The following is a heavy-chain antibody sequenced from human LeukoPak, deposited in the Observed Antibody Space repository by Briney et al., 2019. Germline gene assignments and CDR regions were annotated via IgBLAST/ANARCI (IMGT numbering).Heavy chain of an antibody. V-gene: IGHV4-59*01. J-gene: IGHJ5*02. Sequence: SETLSLTCTVSGGSISSYYWSWVRQPPGKGLEWIGYIYYSGSTNYNPSLKSRVTISVDTSKNQFSLKLSSVTAADTAVYYCARGRGWFDPWGQGTLVTVSS. CDR1: GGSISSYY. CDR3: ARGRGWFDP. D-gene: IGHD3-10*01. CDR2: IYYSGST.